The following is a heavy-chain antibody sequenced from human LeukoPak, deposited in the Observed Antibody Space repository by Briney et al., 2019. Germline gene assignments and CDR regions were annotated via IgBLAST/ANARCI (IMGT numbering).Heavy chain of an antibody. J-gene: IGHJ4*02. CDR3: ASPVKYYDTWSGYPPFDY. Sequence: ASVKVSCKASGGTFSSYAISWVRQAPGQGLEWVGGIIPMSGTANYAQKFQGRVTITADESTSTAYMELSSLRSEDTAIYYCASPVKYYDTWSGYPPFDYWGQGTLVTVSS. CDR2: IIPMSGTA. CDR1: GGTFSSYA. V-gene: IGHV1-69*13. D-gene: IGHD3-3*01.